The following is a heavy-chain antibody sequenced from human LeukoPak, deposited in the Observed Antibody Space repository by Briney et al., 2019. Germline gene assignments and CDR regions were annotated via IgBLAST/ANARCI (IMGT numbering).Heavy chain of an antibody. CDR2: IASDGRST. CDR3: ARGRPHGNDY. J-gene: IGHJ4*02. CDR1: GSTFSSYW. V-gene: IGHV3-74*01. D-gene: IGHD4-23*01. Sequence: GGSLRLSCAASGSTFSSYWMNWVRQAPGKGLVWVSRIASDGRSTTYADSVKGRFSISRDNAKNTLYLQMNGLRVEDTAVYYCARGRPHGNDYWGQGTLVTVSS.